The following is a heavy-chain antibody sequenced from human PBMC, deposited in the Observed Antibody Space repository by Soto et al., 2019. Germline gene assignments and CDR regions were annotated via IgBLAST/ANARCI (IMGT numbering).Heavy chain of an antibody. CDR1: GGSINSYW. D-gene: IGHD3-10*01. Sequence: SETLSLTCSVSGGSINSYWWSWIRQPAGKGLEWIGRVYSTGTTDYNPSLNSRATMSVETSKNQFSLKLTSVTAADTAVYYCARDIGSYAYGEGYWGQGTLVTVSS. CDR2: VYSTGTT. CDR3: ARDIGSYAYGEGY. V-gene: IGHV4-4*07. J-gene: IGHJ4*02.